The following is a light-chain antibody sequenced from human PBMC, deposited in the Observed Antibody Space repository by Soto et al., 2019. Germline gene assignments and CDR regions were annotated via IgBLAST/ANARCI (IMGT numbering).Light chain of an antibody. CDR1: QSVSSY. Sequence: EIVLTQSPATLSLSPGERATLSCRASQSVSSYLAWYQQKPGQAPRLLIYDASNRATGIPARFSGSGSGTDFTLTISSRAPEDFAVYYCQQRSNWPPPITFXQGTRLEIK. CDR3: QQRSNWPPPIT. CDR2: DAS. V-gene: IGKV3-11*01. J-gene: IGKJ5*01.